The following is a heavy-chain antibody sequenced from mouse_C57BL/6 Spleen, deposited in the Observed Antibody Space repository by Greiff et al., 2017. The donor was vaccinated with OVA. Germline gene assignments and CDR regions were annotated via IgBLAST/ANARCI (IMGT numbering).Heavy chain of an antibody. V-gene: IGHV3-6*01. CDR2: ISYDGSN. CDR1: GYSITSGYY. D-gene: IGHD2-4*01. Sequence: EVQVVESGPGLVKPSQSLSLTCSVTGYSITSGYYWNWLRQFPGNKLEWMGYISYDGSNNYNPSLKNRISITRDTSKNQFFLKLNSVTTEDTATYYCARAGDYPFAYWGQGTLVTVSA. J-gene: IGHJ3*01. CDR3: ARAGDYPFAY.